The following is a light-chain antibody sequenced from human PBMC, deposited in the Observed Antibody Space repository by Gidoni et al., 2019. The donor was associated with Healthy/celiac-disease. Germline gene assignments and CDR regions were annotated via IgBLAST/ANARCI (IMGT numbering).Light chain of an antibody. CDR1: SSDVGGYNY. CDR2: EVS. CDR3: SSYTSSSLVV. Sequence: PLTPPAPVSWAPGPSITISCTGTSSDVGGYNYVSWYQQHPGKAPKLMIYEVSNRPSGVSNRFSGSKSGNTASLTISGLQAEDEADYYCSSYTSSSLVVFGGGTKLTVL. V-gene: IGLV2-14*01. J-gene: IGLJ2*01.